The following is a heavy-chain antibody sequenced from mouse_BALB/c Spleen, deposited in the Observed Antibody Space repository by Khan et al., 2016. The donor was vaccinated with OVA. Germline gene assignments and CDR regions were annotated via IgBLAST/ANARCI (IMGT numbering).Heavy chain of an antibody. V-gene: IGHV2-3*01. D-gene: IGHD2-1*01. J-gene: IGHJ4*01. CDR3: AKSFYSHYYAMDY. CDR2: IWGDGNT. Sequence: QVQLKESGPGLVAPSQSLSITCTVSGFSLTTYGVTWVRQPPGKGLEWLGVIWGDGNTDYNSALITRLSISKDNSESQVFLKLNSLQTDDTATYYCAKSFYSHYYAMDYWGQGTSVTVSS. CDR1: GFSLTTYG.